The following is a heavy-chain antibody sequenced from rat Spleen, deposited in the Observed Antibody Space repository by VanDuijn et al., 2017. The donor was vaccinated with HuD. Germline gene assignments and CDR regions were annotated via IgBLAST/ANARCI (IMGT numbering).Heavy chain of an antibody. Sequence: EVQLVESGGGLVQSGRSLKLSCAASGFTFSNYYMAWVRQAPSKGLEWVAYINTGGGTAFYRDSVRGRFTVSRDNAKSTLYLQIDSLRSEDTATYYCTRAGFLRDWYFDFWGPRTMVTVSS. J-gene: IGHJ1*01. CDR1: GFTFSNYY. D-gene: IGHD2-2*01. V-gene: IGHV5-27*01. CDR2: INTGGGTA. CDR3: TRAGFLRDWYFDF.